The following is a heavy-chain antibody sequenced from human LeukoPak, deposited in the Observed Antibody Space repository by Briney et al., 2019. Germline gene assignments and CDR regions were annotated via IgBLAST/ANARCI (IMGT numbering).Heavy chain of an antibody. J-gene: IGHJ4*02. CDR2: VSPYNGNT. Sequence: GASVKVSCKTSGYTFTDYDITWVRQAPGQGLEWMGRVSPYNGNTYYSQRFQGRVTMTTDTSTGTAYMDLRNLRSDDTAMYYCARNGRVRRVVKDLFEYWGQGTLVAVSS. D-gene: IGHD3-10*01. CDR3: ARNGRVRRVVKDLFEY. V-gene: IGHV1-18*01. CDR1: GYTFTDYD.